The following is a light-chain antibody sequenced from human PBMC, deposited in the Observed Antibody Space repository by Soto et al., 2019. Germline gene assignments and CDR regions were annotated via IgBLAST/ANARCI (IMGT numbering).Light chain of an antibody. V-gene: IGKV1-5*03. J-gene: IGKJ1*01. Sequence: DIQMTQSPSFVSASVGDRVTITCRASQTISSWLAWYQQKPGKAPKLLIYKASTLKSGVPSRFSGSGSGTEFTLTISSLQPDDFATYYRQHYNSYSEAFGQGTKVDI. CDR1: QTISSW. CDR2: KAS. CDR3: QHYNSYSEA.